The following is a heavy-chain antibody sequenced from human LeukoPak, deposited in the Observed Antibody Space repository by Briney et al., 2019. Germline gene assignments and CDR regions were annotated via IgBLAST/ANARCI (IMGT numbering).Heavy chain of an antibody. V-gene: IGHV4-39*01. D-gene: IGHD6-13*01. Sequence: SETLSLTCTVSGGSISSSSSYWGWIRQPPGKGLEWIGSVYYSGSTYYNPSLKSRVTISVDTSKNQFSLKLSSVTAADTAVYYCASLDYSGSWYDIDYWGQGTLVTVSS. CDR1: GGSISSSSSY. J-gene: IGHJ4*02. CDR3: ASLDYSGSWYDIDY. CDR2: VYYSGST.